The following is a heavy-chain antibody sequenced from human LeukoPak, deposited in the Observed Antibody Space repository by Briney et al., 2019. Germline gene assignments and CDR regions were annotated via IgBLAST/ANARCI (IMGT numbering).Heavy chain of an antibody. V-gene: IGHV3-23*01. D-gene: IGHD2-8*01. Sequence: PGGSLRLSCVASELTFSTYAMTWVRQAPGKGLEWVSAISGSGGSTYYADSVKGRFTISRDNSKNTLYLQMNSLRAEDTAVYYCAKDNGVSFDAFDIWGQGTMVTVSS. J-gene: IGHJ3*02. CDR1: ELTFSTYA. CDR3: AKDNGVSFDAFDI. CDR2: ISGSGGST.